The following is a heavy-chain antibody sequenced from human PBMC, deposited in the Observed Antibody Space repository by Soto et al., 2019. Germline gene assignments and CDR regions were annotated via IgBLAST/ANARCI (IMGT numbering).Heavy chain of an antibody. Sequence: SVKVSCKASGGTFSSYAISWVRQAPGQGLEWMGGIIPIFGTANYAQKFQGRVTITADESTSTAYMELSSLRSEDTAVYYCARGSGSYRYYYGMDVWGQGTMVTVSS. CDR2: IIPIFGTA. CDR1: GGTFSSYA. D-gene: IGHD1-26*01. V-gene: IGHV1-69*13. CDR3: ARGSGSYRYYYGMDV. J-gene: IGHJ6*02.